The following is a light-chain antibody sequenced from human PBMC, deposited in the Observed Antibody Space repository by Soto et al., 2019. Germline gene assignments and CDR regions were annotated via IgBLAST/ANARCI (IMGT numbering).Light chain of an antibody. Sequence: EVVLTQSPATLSLSPGERATLSCRASQSVSSYLAWYQQKPGQAPRLLIYDASNRATGIPARFSGSGSGTDFTLTISSLEPEDFAVYYCQQRRNWPLFGQGTKVEMK. CDR2: DAS. V-gene: IGKV3-11*01. CDR1: QSVSSY. J-gene: IGKJ1*01. CDR3: QQRRNWPL.